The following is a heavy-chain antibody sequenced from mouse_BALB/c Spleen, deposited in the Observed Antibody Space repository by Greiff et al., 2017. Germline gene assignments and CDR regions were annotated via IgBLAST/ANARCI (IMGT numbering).Heavy chain of an antibody. Sequence: EVQLVESGPGLVKPSQSLSLTCSVTGYSITSGYYWNWIRQFPGNKLEWMGYISYDGSNNYNPSLKNRISITRDTSKNQFFLKLNSVTTEDTATYYCARGDFYDYDWGFAYWGQGTLVTVSA. D-gene: IGHD2-4*01. CDR1: GYSITSGYY. CDR3: ARGDFYDYDWGFAY. V-gene: IGHV3-6*02. CDR2: ISYDGSN. J-gene: IGHJ3*01.